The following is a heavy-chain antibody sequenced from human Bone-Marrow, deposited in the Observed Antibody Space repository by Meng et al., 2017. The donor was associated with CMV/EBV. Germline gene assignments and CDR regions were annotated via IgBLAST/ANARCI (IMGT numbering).Heavy chain of an antibody. CDR1: GFTFSSYG. J-gene: IGHJ6*02. D-gene: IGHD3-3*01. V-gene: IGHV3-33*06. Sequence: CSPSGFTFSSYGMHWVRQAPGKGLEWVAVIWYDGSNKYYADSVKARFTISRDNSKNTLYLQMNSLRAEDTAVYYCAKDGEYQLLLHYDFWSGTLDVWGQGTTVTFSS. CDR3: AKDGEYQLLLHYDFWSGTLDV. CDR2: IWYDGSNK.